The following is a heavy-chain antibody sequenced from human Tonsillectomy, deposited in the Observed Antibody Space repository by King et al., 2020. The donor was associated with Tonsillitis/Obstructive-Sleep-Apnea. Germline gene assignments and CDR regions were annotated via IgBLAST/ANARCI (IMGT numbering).Heavy chain of an antibody. CDR2: ISGSGGST. CDR3: AKVCRYSSSTDAFDL. D-gene: IGHD6-13*01. V-gene: IGHV3-23*04. Sequence: VQLVESGGGLVQPGGSLRLSCAASGFTFSSYAMSWVRQAPGTGLEWVSGISGSGGSTYYADSVKGRFTISRDNSKNTLYLQMNSLRAEDTAVYYCAKVCRYSSSTDAFDLWGQGTMVTVSS. J-gene: IGHJ3*01. CDR1: GFTFSSYA.